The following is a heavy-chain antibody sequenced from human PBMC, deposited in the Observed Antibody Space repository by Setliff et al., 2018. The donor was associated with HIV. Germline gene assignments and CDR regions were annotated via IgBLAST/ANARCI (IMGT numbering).Heavy chain of an antibody. CDR3: ARVNGGNSPYYFDS. V-gene: IGHV1-46*01. Sequence: ASVKVSCKASGYTFTSYYMHWVRQAPGQGLEWMGIIYPSGGSTSYAQKFQGRVTMTRDTTTSTVYMQLSSLRSDDTAVYYCARVNGGNSPYYFDSWGQGTLVTVSS. CDR2: IYPSGGST. CDR1: GYTFTSYY. D-gene: IGHD2-21*02. J-gene: IGHJ4*02.